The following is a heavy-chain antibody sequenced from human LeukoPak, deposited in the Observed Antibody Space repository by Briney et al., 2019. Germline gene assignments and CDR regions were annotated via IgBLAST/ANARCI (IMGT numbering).Heavy chain of an antibody. Sequence: PSETLSLTCTVSGGSISSYYWSWIRQPAGKGLEWIGYIYYSGRTNYPPFLKRRVTILVDTSKKQFHLSLSSVTAADTDVYYCARDSGDSSGYYDYRGSSGFDPWGQGTLVTVSS. D-gene: IGHD3-22*01. CDR2: IYYSGRT. CDR1: GGSISSYY. CDR3: ARDSGDSSGYYDYRGSSGFDP. V-gene: IGHV4-59*01. J-gene: IGHJ5*02.